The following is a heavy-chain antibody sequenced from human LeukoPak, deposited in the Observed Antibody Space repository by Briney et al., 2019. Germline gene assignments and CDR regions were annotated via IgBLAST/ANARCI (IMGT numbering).Heavy chain of an antibody. CDR2: IYYSGTT. CDR3: ARDSGSGGTIDY. J-gene: IGHJ4*02. CDR1: GGSISSYY. V-gene: IGHV4-59*12. D-gene: IGHD2-15*01. Sequence: SETLSLTCTVSGGSISSYYWSWIRQPPGKGLEWIGYIYYSGTTNYNPSLKSRVTISVDTSKNQFSLKLSSVTAADTAVYYCARDSGSGGTIDYWGQGTLVTVSS.